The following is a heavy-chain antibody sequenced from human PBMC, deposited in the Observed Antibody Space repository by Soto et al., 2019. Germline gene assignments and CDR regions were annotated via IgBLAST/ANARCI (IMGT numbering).Heavy chain of an antibody. CDR3: ARERSVGYCITTTCPNPCYYYAMDV. D-gene: IGHD2-2*01. J-gene: IGHJ6*02. V-gene: IGHV1-69*12. CDR1: GGTFTNYA. Sequence: QVQLVQSGAEVKKPGSSLKVSCKASGGTFTNYAFSWVRQAPGQGPEWMGGIIPIFVTPDYAQKFQGRVITTADESTRTVTMELNSLRSDDTAVYYCARERSVGYCITTTCPNPCYYYAMDVWGQGTTVTVSS. CDR2: IIPIFVTP.